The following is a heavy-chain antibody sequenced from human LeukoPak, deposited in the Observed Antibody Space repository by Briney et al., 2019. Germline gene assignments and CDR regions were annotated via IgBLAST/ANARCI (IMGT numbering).Heavy chain of an antibody. CDR2: IYYTGST. D-gene: IGHD6-13*01. Sequence: SETLSLTRTVSGGSISSYYWSWIRQPPGKVLEWIGYIYYTGSTNYNPSLKSRVTISINASKNQLSLKLSSVTAADTAVYYWAGSPVRIAAPGRAGDYWGQGTLVTVSS. V-gene: IGHV4-59*01. CDR1: GGSISSYY. CDR3: AGSPVRIAAPGRAGDY. J-gene: IGHJ4*02.